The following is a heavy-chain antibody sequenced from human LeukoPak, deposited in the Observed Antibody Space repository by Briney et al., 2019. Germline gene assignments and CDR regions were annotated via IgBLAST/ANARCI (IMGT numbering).Heavy chain of an antibody. CDR2: ISYDGSNK. CDR1: GFTFSSYS. CDR3: AKGYYDFWSGSHFDI. V-gene: IGHV3-30*18. J-gene: IGHJ3*02. D-gene: IGHD3-3*01. Sequence: GGSLRLSCAASGFTFSSYSMNWVRQAPGKGLEWVAVISYDGSNKYYADSVKGRFTISRDNSKNTLYLQMNSLRAEDTAVYYCAKGYYDFWSGSHFDIWGQGTMVTVSS.